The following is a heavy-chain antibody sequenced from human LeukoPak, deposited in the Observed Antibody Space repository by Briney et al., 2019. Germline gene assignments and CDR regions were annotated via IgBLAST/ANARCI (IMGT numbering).Heavy chain of an antibody. V-gene: IGHV1-2*02. CDR1: GYTFTGYY. Sequence: ASVKVSCKASGYTFTGYYMHWVRQAPGQGLEWMGWINPNSGGTNYAQKFQGRVTMTRDTSISTAYMELSRLRSDDTAVYYCAREPPGIAVVADAFDIWGQGTMVTVSS. CDR3: AREPPGIAVVADAFDI. J-gene: IGHJ3*02. CDR2: INPNSGGT. D-gene: IGHD6-19*01.